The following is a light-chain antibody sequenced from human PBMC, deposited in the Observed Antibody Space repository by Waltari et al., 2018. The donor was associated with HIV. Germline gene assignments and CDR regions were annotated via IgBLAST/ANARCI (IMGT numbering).Light chain of an antibody. CDR1: QSHHDNNGYNY. J-gene: IGKJ4*01. V-gene: IGKV2-28*01. CDR3: MQALQNPLT. Sequence: EIVMTQSPLSLPVTPGEWASISCRYSQSHHDNNGYNYLDWYVQKPGQSPQLLIYLASNRASGVPEKFSASGLGTDFTLTISRVEAEDVGVYYCMQALQNPLTFGGGTKVEI. CDR2: LAS.